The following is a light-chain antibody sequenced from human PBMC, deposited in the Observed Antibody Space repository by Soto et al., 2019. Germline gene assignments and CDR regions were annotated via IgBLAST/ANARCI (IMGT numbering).Light chain of an antibody. Sequence: QSVLTQPHSASGSPGQSVTISCTGTSSDVGGHNYVSWYQQHPGKAPKLMIYEVSKRPSGVPDRFSGSKSGNTASLTVSGLQAEDEADYYCSSDAGSNNLVFGGGTKLTVL. V-gene: IGLV2-8*01. CDR1: SSDVGGHNY. CDR2: EVS. J-gene: IGLJ2*01. CDR3: SSDAGSNNLV.